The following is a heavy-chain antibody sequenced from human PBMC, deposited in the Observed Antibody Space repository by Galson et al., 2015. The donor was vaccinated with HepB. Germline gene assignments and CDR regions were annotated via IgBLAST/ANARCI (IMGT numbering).Heavy chain of an antibody. CDR2: IRQSGTT. CDR3: AGGQSAAWEPAFR. D-gene: IGHD1-14*01. CDR1: GFSLTTTGVG. J-gene: IGHJ4*02. V-gene: IGHV4-39*07. Sequence: LVKPTQTLTLTCTFSGFSLTTTGVGVGWIRQPPGRGLEWMGEIRQSGTTSYNSSLGGRLTISLDTSKTQFSLRLISVTAADTAVYYCAGGQSAAWEPAFRWGRGTLVTVSS.